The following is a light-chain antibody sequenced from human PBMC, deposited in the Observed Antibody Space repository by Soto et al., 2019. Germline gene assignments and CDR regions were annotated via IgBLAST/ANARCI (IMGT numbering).Light chain of an antibody. Sequence: DIQMTQSPSTLSASVGDRVTITCRASQSISSWLAWYQQKPGKAPKLLIYDASTLGSGVPSRFSGSGSGTEFTLTISSLQPDDFATYYCRHYNSYPVTFGQGTKLEIK. J-gene: IGKJ2*01. V-gene: IGKV1-5*01. CDR3: RHYNSYPVT. CDR2: DAS. CDR1: QSISSW.